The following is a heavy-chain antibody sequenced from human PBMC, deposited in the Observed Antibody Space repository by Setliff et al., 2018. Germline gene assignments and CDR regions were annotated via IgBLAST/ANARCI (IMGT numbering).Heavy chain of an antibody. V-gene: IGHV4-4*07. CDR1: GGSINSYY. CDR3: AREQWLDPPGYYYMDV. CDR2: MYTSETT. D-gene: IGHD6-19*01. Sequence: ASETLSLTCTVSGGSINSYYWSWIRQPAGKGLEWIGRMYTSETTNYNPSLKSRVTMSVDTSKNQFSLKLNSVTAADMAVYYCAREQWLDPPGYYYMDVWAKGTTVTVSS. J-gene: IGHJ6*03.